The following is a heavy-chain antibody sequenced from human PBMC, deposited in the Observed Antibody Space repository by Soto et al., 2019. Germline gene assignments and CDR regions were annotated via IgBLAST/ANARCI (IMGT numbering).Heavy chain of an antibody. CDR2: ISSSSTI. Sequence: PGGSLRLSCAASGFTFSSYSMNWVRQAPGKGLEWVSYISSSSTIYYADSVKGRFTISRDNAKNSLYLQMNSLRAEDTAVYYCASQGDFWSGYFYWGQGTLVTVSS. D-gene: IGHD3-3*01. J-gene: IGHJ4*02. CDR3: ASQGDFWSGYFY. CDR1: GFTFSSYS. V-gene: IGHV3-48*01.